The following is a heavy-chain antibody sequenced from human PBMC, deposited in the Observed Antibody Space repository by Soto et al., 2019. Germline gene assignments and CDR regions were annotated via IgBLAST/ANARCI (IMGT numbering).Heavy chain of an antibody. J-gene: IGHJ6*02. D-gene: IGHD6-13*01. V-gene: IGHV3-74*01. CDR1: GFIFSKYW. CDR3: ARGGYSSSLNCGMDV. Sequence: EVQLVESGGGLVQPGGSLRLSCAASGFIFSKYWMHWARQAPGKGLVWVSRIDDDGSSTSYADSVKGRFTISRDNAKNTLYLQMNSLRAEDTAVYYCARGGYSSSLNCGMDVWGQGTTVTVAS. CDR2: IDDDGSST.